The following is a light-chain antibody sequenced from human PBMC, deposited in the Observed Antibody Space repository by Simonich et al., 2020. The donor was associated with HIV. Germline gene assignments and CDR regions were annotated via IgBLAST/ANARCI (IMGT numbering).Light chain of an antibody. V-gene: IGLV7-46*01. CDR2: DTR. CDR1: TGAVTSGHS. CDR3: LLSYSDARV. Sequence: QAVVTQEPSLTVSPGGTVTLTCGSSTGAVTSGHSPYWFQQKPGQAPRTLIYDTRNKHSWTPARFSGSLLGGKAALTLSGAQPEDEAEYYCLLSYSDARVFGGGTKLTVL. J-gene: IGLJ3*02.